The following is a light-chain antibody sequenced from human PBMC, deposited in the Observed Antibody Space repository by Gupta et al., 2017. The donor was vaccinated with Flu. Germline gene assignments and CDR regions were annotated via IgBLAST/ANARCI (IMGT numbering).Light chain of an antibody. CDR3: QHRNS. J-gene: IGKJ5*01. V-gene: IGKV3-11*01. CDR2: DAS. Sequence: EIVLTQSPGTLSLSPGERATLSCRASQSAGSYLAWYQQRPGQAPRLLIFDASNRATAIPARFSGSGSGTDFTLTISSIEPEDFEMYFCQHRNSFGQGTRLEIK. CDR1: QSAGSY.